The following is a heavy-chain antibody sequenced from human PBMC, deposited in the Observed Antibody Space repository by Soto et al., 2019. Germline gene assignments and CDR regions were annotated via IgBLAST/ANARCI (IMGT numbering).Heavy chain of an antibody. CDR3: RFLEWPDAFDI. CDR1: GFTFSSYA. D-gene: IGHD3-3*01. CDR2: ISGSGGST. V-gene: IGHV3-23*01. J-gene: IGHJ3*02. Sequence: GGSLRLSFAASGFTFSSYAMSWVRQAPGKGLEWVSAISGSGGSTYYADSVKGRFTISRDNSKNTLYLQMNSLRAEDTAVYYCRFLEWPDAFDIWGQGTMVTVSS.